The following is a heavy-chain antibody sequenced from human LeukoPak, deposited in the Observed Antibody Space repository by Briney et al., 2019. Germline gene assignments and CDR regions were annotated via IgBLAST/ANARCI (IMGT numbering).Heavy chain of an antibody. D-gene: IGHD6-19*01. CDR3: ATRGGWYPRAFDH. V-gene: IGHV3-7*01. J-gene: IGHJ5*02. CDR1: GFTFSRFW. CDR2: IKEDGSEK. Sequence: PGGSLSLSCAVSGFTFSRFWMSWVRQAPGKGLEWVATIKEDGSEKYYVDPVKGRFTISRDNAKSSLYLRMNSLRVEDTAVYCATRGGWYPRAFDHWGQGTLVTVSS.